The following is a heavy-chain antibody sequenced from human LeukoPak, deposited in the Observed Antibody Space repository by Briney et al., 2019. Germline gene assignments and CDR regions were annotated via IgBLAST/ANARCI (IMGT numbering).Heavy chain of an antibody. J-gene: IGHJ4*02. D-gene: IGHD5-18*01. CDR3: AKPRGYSYGADY. CDR1: GFTFSSYA. V-gene: IGHV3-23*01. CDR2: ISGSGGST. Sequence: GASLRLSCAASGFTFSSYAMSWVRQAPGKGLEWVSAISGSGGSTYYADSVKGRFTISRDNSKNTLYLQMNSLRAEDTAVYYCAKPRGYSYGADYWGQGTLATVSS.